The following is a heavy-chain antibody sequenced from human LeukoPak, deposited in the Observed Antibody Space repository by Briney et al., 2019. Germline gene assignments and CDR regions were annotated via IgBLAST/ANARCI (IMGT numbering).Heavy chain of an antibody. V-gene: IGHV1-2*02. D-gene: IGHD4-23*01. CDR3: AREPSGGNFDY. J-gene: IGHJ4*02. CDR2: INANSAGT. CDR1: GFSFNGYY. Sequence: ASVKVSCKASGFSFNGYYIQWVRQAPGQGLEWMGWINANSAGTHYPQKFQGRVTMTRDTSISTAYMELIRLTSDDTAVCYCAREPSGGNFDYWGQGTLVTVSS.